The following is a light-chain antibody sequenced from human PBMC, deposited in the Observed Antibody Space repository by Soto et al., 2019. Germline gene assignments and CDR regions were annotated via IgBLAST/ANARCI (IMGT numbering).Light chain of an antibody. J-gene: IGKJ4*01. CDR1: QRVSSSY. CDR2: GAS. Sequence: EIVLTQSPGTLSLSPGERAALSCRASQRVSSSYLAWYQQKPGQAPRLVIYGASSRATGIPDRFSGSGSGTDFTLTISRLEPEDFAVYYCQQYGSSPLTFGGGTTVEIK. V-gene: IGKV3-20*01. CDR3: QQYGSSPLT.